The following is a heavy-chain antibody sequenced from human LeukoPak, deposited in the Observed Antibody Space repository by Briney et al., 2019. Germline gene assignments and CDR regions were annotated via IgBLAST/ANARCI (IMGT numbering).Heavy chain of an antibody. J-gene: IGHJ6*02. Sequence: PSETLSLTCTVSGGSFSTYYWSWIRQPPGKGLEWIGYFFYSGSTNYNPSLESRVTISVDTSKNQFSLKLSSVTAADTAVYYCARGNSGSYYAMEVWGQRITVTVSS. CDR1: GGSFSTYY. V-gene: IGHV4-59*01. CDR2: FFYSGST. CDR3: ARGNSGSYYAMEV. D-gene: IGHD1-26*01.